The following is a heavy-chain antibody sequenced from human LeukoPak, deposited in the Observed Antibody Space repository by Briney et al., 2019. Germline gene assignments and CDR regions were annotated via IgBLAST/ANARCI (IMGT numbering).Heavy chain of an antibody. CDR1: GFTFSNYA. Sequence: GGSLRLSCAASGFTFSNYAMSWVRQAPGKGLEWVSGIIGSGGSTYYADSVKGRFTISRDNAKNSLYLQMNSLRAEDTAVYYCARDSYGDYYFDYWGQGTLVTVSS. D-gene: IGHD4-17*01. CDR3: ARDSYGDYYFDY. V-gene: IGHV3-23*01. J-gene: IGHJ4*02. CDR2: IIGSGGST.